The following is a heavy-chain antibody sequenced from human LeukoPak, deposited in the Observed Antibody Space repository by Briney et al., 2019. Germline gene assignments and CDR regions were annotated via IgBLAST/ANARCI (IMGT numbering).Heavy chain of an antibody. CDR3: ARIHTVTTATDY. V-gene: IGHV1-69*06. J-gene: IGHJ4*02. CDR2: IIPIFGTA. CDR1: GGTFSSYA. Sequence: SVKVSCKASGGTFSSYAISWVRQAPGQGLEWMGRIIPIFGTANYAQKFQGRVAITADKSTSTAYMELSSLRSEDTAVYYCARIHTVTTATDYWGQGTLVTVSS. D-gene: IGHD4-17*01.